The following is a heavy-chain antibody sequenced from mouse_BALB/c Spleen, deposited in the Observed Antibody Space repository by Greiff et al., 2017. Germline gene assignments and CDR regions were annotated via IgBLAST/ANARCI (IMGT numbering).Heavy chain of an antibody. D-gene: IGHD2-14*01. J-gene: IGHJ2*01. CDR1: GFTFSSYA. CDR3: ARGAYYRYDDYFDY. V-gene: IGHV5-6-5*01. Sequence: EVMLVESGGGLVKPGGSLKLSCAASGFTFSSYAMSWVRQTPEKRLEWVASISSGGSTYYPDSVKGRFTISRDNARNILYLQMSSLRSEDTAMYYCARGAYYRYDDYFDYWGQGTTLTVSS. CDR2: ISSGGST.